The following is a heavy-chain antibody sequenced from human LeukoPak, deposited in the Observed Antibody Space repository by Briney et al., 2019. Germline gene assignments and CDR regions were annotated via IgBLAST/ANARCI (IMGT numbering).Heavy chain of an antibody. CDR3: AKQSYKYYYLDV. J-gene: IGHJ6*03. CDR2: IVGDSSKT. V-gene: IGHV3-23*01. D-gene: IGHD1-14*01. Sequence: GGSLRLSCAISGLTFHDYAMTWVRQAPGKGLEWVSTIVGDSSKTYYADSVKGRFTISRDNSNYMLFLHMNNLRAEDTAIYYCAKQSYKYYYLDVWGKGTTVTVSS. CDR1: GLTFHDYA.